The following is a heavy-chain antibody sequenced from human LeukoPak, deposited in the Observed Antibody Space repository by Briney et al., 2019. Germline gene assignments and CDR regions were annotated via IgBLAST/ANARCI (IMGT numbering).Heavy chain of an antibody. CDR3: ARDYYDRLDY. CDR2: ISDSGGSA. Sequence: PGGSLRLSCAASGFTFNTYAMSWVRQAPGKGLEWVSAISDSGGSAYYADSVKGRFTISRDNAKNSLYLQMNSLRAEDTAVYYCARDYYDRLDYWGQGTLVTVSS. D-gene: IGHD3-22*01. CDR1: GFTFNTYA. V-gene: IGHV3-23*01. J-gene: IGHJ4*02.